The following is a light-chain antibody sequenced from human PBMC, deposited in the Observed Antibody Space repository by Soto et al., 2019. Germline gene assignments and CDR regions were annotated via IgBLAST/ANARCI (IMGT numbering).Light chain of an antibody. CDR3: SSYTSTNTPYV. V-gene: IGLV2-14*01. Sequence: QSALTQPVSVSGSPGQSITISCTGSSSDVGAYYFVPWYQHRPGKAPKLILYEVTTRPSGISSRFSGSKSGNTASLTISGLQADDEAYYYCSSYTSTNTPYVFGTGTKVTVL. J-gene: IGLJ1*01. CDR1: SSDVGAYYF. CDR2: EVT.